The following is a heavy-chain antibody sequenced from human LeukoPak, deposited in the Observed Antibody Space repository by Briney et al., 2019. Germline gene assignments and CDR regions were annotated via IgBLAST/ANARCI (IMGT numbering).Heavy chain of an antibody. CDR2: ICDSGRTI. J-gene: IGHJ4*02. D-gene: IGHD3-22*01. CDR1: GFTFSDYY. CDR3: ARDRLGDYDHSGYYDK. Sequence: GGSLRLSCAASGFTFSDYYMSWIRQAPGKGLQWVSYICDSGRTIYYADSVKGRFTISRDNAKNSVYLQMNNPGAEDTAVYYCARDRLGDYDHSGYYDKWGQGTLVTVSS. V-gene: IGHV3-11*01.